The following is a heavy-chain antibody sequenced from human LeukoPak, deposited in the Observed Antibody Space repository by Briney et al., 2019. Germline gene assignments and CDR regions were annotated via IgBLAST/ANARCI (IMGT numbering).Heavy chain of an antibody. Sequence: GKSLKVSCKGSGYRFTNYWIGWVRQMPGKGLEWMGIIYPGDSVTRYSPSFQGQVTISADKSISTAYLQWSSLKASDTAIYYCASQRQGAYYDSTGYPNDAFDIWGQGTMVTVSS. V-gene: IGHV5-51*01. CDR3: ASQRQGAYYDSTGYPNDAFDI. D-gene: IGHD3-22*01. CDR2: IYPGDSVT. CDR1: GYRFTNYW. J-gene: IGHJ3*02.